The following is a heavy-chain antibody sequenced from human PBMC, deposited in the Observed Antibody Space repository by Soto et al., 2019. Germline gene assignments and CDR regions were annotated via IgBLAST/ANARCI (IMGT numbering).Heavy chain of an antibody. V-gene: IGHV1-69*01. D-gene: IGHD2-2*01. J-gene: IGHJ6*02. CDR2: IIPIFGTA. CDR3: ARELRDIVVVPAAIAYYYYGMDV. CDR1: GGTFSSYA. Sequence: QVQLVQSGAEVKKPGSSVKVSCKASGGTFSSYAISWVRQAPGQGLEWMGGIIPIFGTANYAQKFQGRVTITADESTSTDYMELRSLRSEDTAVYYCARELRDIVVVPAAIAYYYYGMDVWGHGTTVTVSS.